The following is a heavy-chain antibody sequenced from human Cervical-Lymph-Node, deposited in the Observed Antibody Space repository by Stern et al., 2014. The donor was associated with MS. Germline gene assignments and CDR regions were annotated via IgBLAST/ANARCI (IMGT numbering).Heavy chain of an antibody. D-gene: IGHD3-10*01. CDR1: GYYFASYS. CDR3: TRRGASGYFDS. J-gene: IGHJ4*02. CDR2: ISPGDSET. Sequence: EVQLVQSRAEVKKPGESLKISCQGSGYYFASYSIGWVRQMPGKGLEWMGIISPGDSETRYSPSFQGQVTISVDKSITTAYLQWSSLKASDTAMYYCTRRGASGYFDSWGQGTQVTISS. V-gene: IGHV5-51*03.